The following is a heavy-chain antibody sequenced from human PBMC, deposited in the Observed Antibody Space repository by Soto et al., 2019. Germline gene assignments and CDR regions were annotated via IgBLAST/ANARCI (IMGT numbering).Heavy chain of an antibody. CDR2: ISYDGSNK. V-gene: IGHV3-30*18. Sequence: PVGSLRLSCAASGFTFSSYGMHWVRQAPGKGLEWVAVISYDGSNKYYADSVKGRFTISRDNSKNTLYLQMNSLRAEDTAVYYCAKELRGYCSSTSCYGLPNYYYGMDVWGQGTTVTVSS. J-gene: IGHJ6*02. D-gene: IGHD2-2*01. CDR3: AKELRGYCSSTSCYGLPNYYYGMDV. CDR1: GFTFSSYG.